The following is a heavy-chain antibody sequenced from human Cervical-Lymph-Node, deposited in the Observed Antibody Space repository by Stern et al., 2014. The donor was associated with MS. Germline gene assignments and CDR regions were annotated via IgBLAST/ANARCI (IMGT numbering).Heavy chain of an antibody. Sequence: VQLVESGGGLVKPGESLRLSCAASGFVFRAYNMNWVRQAPGKGLEWVSSITSSSRNCIYYADSVKGRFTISRDNAKNALYLQMDSLRAEDTAVYYCARYLFSGDSVDFWGQGTVVTVSS. CDR2: ITSSSRNCI. CDR3: ARYLFSGDSVDF. J-gene: IGHJ4*02. CDR1: GFVFRAYN. V-gene: IGHV3-21*01. D-gene: IGHD2-21*02.